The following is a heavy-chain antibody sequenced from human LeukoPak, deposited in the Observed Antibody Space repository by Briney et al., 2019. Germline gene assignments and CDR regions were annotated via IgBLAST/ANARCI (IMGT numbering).Heavy chain of an antibody. CDR2: IWYDGSNK. CDR1: GFTFSSYG. D-gene: IGHD6-13*01. CDR3: AEHSSSWSYYYYYMDV. V-gene: IGHV3-33*06. Sequence: GGSLRLSCAASGFTFSSYGMHWVRQAPGKGLEWVAVIWYDGSNKYYADSVKGRFTISRDNSKNTLYLQMNSLRAEDTAVYYCAEHSSSWSYYYYYMDVWSKGTTVTVSS. J-gene: IGHJ6*03.